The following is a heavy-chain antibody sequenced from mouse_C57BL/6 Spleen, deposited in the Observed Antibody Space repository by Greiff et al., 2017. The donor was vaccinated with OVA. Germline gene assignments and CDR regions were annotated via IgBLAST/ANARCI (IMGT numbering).Heavy chain of an antibody. D-gene: IGHD3-2*02. J-gene: IGHJ2*01. V-gene: IGHV14-4*01. CDR2: IDPENGDT. Sequence: DVQLVESGAELVRPGASVKLSCTASGFNIKDDYMHWVKQRPEQGLEWIGWIDPENGDTEYASKFQGKATITADTSSNTAYLQLSSLTSEDTAVYYCTTLDSSGYRFDYWGQGTTLTVSS. CDR1: GFNIKDDY. CDR3: TTLDSSGYRFDY.